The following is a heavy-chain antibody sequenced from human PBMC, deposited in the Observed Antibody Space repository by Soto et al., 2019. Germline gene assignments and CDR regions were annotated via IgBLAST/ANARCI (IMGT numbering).Heavy chain of an antibody. V-gene: IGHV1-18*04. Sequence: QVQLVQSGGEVKKPGASVNISCKATGYTFISYSITWVRQAPGQGLEWMGWISTYNGNTKYAQSLQGRVTLTRDTSTNTAFMEIRGLRSDDTAIYYCAREGAHSTGWYDYFDPWGQGTLVAVSS. J-gene: IGHJ4*02. D-gene: IGHD6-13*01. CDR1: GYTFISYS. CDR3: AREGAHSTGWYDYFDP. CDR2: ISTYNGNT.